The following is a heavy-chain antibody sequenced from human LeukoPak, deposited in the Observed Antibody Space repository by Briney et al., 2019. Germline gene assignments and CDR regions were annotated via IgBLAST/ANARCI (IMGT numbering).Heavy chain of an antibody. CDR2: IYYSGST. CDR1: GGSISSSSYY. V-gene: IGHV4-39*07. CDR3: ARDLAHFDY. J-gene: IGHJ4*02. Sequence: SSETLSLTCTVSGGSISSSSYYWGWIRQPPGKGLEWIGSIYYSGSTYYNPSLKSRVTISVDTSKNQFSLKLSSVTAADTAVYYCARDLAHFDYWGQGTLVTVSS.